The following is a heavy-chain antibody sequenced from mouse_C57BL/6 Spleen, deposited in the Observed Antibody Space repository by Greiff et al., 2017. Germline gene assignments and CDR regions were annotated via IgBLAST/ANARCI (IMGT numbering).Heavy chain of an antibody. CDR1: GYTFTSYW. Sequence: VQLQQPGAELVMPGASVKLSCKASGYTFTSYWMHWVKQRPGPGLEWIGEIDPSASYTNYNQKFKGKSTLTVDKSSSTAYMQLSSLTSADSAVYYCARTYYGSSYGYYFDYWGQGTTLTVSS. CDR3: ARTYYGSSYGYYFDY. CDR2: IDPSASYT. D-gene: IGHD1-1*01. J-gene: IGHJ2*01. V-gene: IGHV1-69*01.